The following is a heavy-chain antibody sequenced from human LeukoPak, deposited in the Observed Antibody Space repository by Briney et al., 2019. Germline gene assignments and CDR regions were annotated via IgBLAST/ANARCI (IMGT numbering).Heavy chain of an antibody. V-gene: IGHV4-39*01. CDR1: GGSISSSSYY. CDR3: ARRIYYYDSSGSNELLDY. J-gene: IGHJ4*02. D-gene: IGHD3-22*01. CDR2: IYYSGRT. Sequence: PSETLSLTCTVSGGSISSSSYYWGWIRQPPGKGLEWIGSIYYSGRTYYNPSLKSRVTISVDTSKNQFPLKLSSVTAADTAVYYCARRIYYYDSSGSNELLDYWGQGTLVTVSS.